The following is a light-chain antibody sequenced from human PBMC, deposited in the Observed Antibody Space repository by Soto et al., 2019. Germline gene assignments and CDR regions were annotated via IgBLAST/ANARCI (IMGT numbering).Light chain of an antibody. V-gene: IGKV1-5*01. Sequence: DIQLTQSPSTLSAFVGDRVTITCRASHSISGWLAWYQQKPGKAPKSLIYDSSILASGVPSRFSGSGSGTEFTLTISSLQPDDCATYYCQQYDSSRWTFGQGTKVDIK. CDR2: DSS. CDR3: QQYDSSRWT. CDR1: HSISGW. J-gene: IGKJ1*01.